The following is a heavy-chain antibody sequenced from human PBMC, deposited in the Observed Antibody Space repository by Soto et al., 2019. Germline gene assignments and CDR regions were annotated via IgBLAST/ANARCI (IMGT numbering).Heavy chain of an antibody. V-gene: IGHV3-30-3*01. CDR3: ARDQSITIFGVGVAKSYYYYGMDV. CDR1: GFTFSSYA. CDR2: ISYDGSNK. Sequence: QVQLVESGGGVVQPGRSLRLSCAASGFTFSSYAMHWVRRAPGKGPEWVAVISYDGSNKYYADSVKGRFTISRDNSKNTLYLQMNSLRAEDTAVYYCARDQSITIFGVGVAKSYYYYGMDVWGQGTTVTVSS. J-gene: IGHJ6*02. D-gene: IGHD3-3*01.